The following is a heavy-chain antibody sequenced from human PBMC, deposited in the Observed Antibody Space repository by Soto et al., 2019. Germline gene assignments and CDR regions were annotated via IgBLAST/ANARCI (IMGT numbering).Heavy chain of an antibody. V-gene: IGHV1-2*04. Sequence: ASVKVSCKASGYSFTDYHIHWVRQAPGQGLEWLGRINPKSGGTSTAQKFQGWVTMTRDRSISTVYMELTRLRSDDTAVYFCARGHSTDCSNGVCSLFYNHEMDVWGQGTTVTVSS. J-gene: IGHJ6*02. CDR3: ARGHSTDCSNGVCSLFYNHEMDV. D-gene: IGHD2-8*01. CDR2: INPKSGGT. CDR1: GYSFTDYH.